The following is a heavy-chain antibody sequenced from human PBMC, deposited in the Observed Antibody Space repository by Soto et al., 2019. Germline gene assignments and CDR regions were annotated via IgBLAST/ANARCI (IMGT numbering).Heavy chain of an antibody. CDR2: ISAYNGNT. CDR1: GYTFTSYG. CDR3: ATANTYYYDSSGYYFDY. V-gene: IGHV1-18*04. D-gene: IGHD3-22*01. Sequence: ASVKVSCKASGYTFTSYGISWVRQAPGQGLEWMGWISAYNGNTNYAQKLQGRVTMTTDTSTSTAYMELRSLRSDDTAVYYCATANTYYYDSSGYYFDYWGPGTLVTVSS. J-gene: IGHJ4*01.